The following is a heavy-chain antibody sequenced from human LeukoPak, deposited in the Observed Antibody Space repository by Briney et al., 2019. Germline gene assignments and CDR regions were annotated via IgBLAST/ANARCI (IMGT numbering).Heavy chain of an antibody. CDR2: IYTSGST. CDR1: GGSISSGSYY. CDR3: AREASGGGYVSTYNWFDP. J-gene: IGHJ5*02. V-gene: IGHV4-61*02. D-gene: IGHD5-12*01. Sequence: SSETLSLTCTVSGGSISSGSYYWSWIRQPAGKGLEWIGRIYTSGSTNYNPSLKSRVTISVDTSKNQFSLKLSSVTAADTAVYYCAREASGGGYVSTYNWFDPWGQGTLVTVSS.